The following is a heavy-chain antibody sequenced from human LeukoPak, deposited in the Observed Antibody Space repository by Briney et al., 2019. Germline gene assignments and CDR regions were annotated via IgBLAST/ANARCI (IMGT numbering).Heavy chain of an antibody. CDR3: ARDEYDILTGYPGDY. CDR2: IYSGGST. J-gene: IGHJ4*02. V-gene: IGHV3-66*01. Sequence: GGSLRLSCAASGFTVSSNYMSWVRQAPGKGLEWVSVIYSGGSTYYADSVKGRFTISRDNSKNTLYLQMNSLRAEDMAVYYCARDEYDILTGYPGDYWGQGTLVTVSS. CDR1: GFTVSSNY. D-gene: IGHD3-9*01.